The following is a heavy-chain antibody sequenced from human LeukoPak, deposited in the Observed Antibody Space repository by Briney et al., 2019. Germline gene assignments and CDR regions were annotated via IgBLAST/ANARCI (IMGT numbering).Heavy chain of an antibody. V-gene: IGHV4-39*07. CDR2: INHSGST. D-gene: IGHD1-26*01. J-gene: IGHJ4*02. CDR3: ARELSAGGATGDY. CDR1: GGSISSGGYY. Sequence: SETLSLTCTVSGGSISSGGYYWSWIRQPPGKGLEWIGEINHSGSTNYNPSLKSRVTISVDTSKNQFSLKLSSVTAADTAVYYCARELSAGGATGDYWGQGTLVTVSS.